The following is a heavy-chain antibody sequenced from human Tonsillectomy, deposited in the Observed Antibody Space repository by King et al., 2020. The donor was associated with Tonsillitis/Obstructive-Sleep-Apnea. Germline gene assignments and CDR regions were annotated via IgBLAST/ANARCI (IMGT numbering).Heavy chain of an antibody. D-gene: IGHD3-10*01. Sequence: QLQESGPGLVKPSETLSLTCTVSGGSISSYYWSWIRQPPGKGLEWIGYIYYSGSTNYNPSLKSRVTISVDTSKNQFSLKLSSVTAADTAVYYCARVRGLVVPLDYYYYMDVWGKGTTVTVSS. V-gene: IGHV4-59*01. CDR2: IYYSGST. CDR3: ARVRGLVVPLDYYYYMDV. J-gene: IGHJ6*03. CDR1: GGSISSYY.